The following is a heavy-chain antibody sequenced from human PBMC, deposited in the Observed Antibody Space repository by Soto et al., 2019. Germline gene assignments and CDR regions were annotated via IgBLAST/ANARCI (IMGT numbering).Heavy chain of an antibody. V-gene: IGHV1-8*01. CDR2: MNPNRGNT. J-gene: IGHJ6*03. CDR3: ARGGPHGIVVVVADQLEDYYYYIDV. CDR1: GYTFTSYD. Sequence: QVQLVQSGAEVKKPGASVKVSCKASGYTFTSYDINWVRQATGQGLAWMGWMNPNRGNTGYAQKFQGRVTMTRHTSIRTDYMELSSLRSEDTAVYYCARGGPHGIVVVVADQLEDYYYYIDVWGKGTTVTVSS. D-gene: IGHD2-15*01.